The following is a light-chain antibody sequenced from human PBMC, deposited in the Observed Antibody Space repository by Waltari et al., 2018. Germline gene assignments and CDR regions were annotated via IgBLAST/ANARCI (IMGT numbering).Light chain of an antibody. V-gene: IGKV3-20*01. J-gene: IGKJ1*01. CDR3: QHYVRLPVT. CDR2: CAS. Sequence: EIVLTQSPGTLSLSPGERVTLSCRASQSIATFLAWYQQKPGQPPRLLIYCASIRAAGIPDRVSGSGSGTDFSLTISRLEPEDFAVYYCQHYVRLPVTFGQGTKVQIK. CDR1: QSIATF.